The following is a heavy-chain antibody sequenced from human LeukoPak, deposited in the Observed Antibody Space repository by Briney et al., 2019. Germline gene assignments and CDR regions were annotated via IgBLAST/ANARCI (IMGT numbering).Heavy chain of an antibody. Sequence: SETLSLTCTVSGGSISSYYWSWIRQPPGKGLEWIGYIYYSGSTNYNPSLKSRVTMSVDTSKNQFSLKLSSVTAADTAVYYCASHIAATGNRMIDYWGQGTLVTVSS. V-gene: IGHV4-59*12. CDR2: IYYSGST. D-gene: IGHD6-13*01. CDR3: ASHIAATGNRMIDY. CDR1: GGSISSYY. J-gene: IGHJ4*02.